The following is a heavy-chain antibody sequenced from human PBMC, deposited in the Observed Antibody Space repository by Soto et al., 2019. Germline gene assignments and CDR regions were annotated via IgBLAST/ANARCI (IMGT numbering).Heavy chain of an antibody. V-gene: IGHV3-48*02. CDR2: ISSSSSTI. D-gene: IGHD2-15*01. CDR3: ARDVNWEYCSGGSCYSGVGWYDYYGMDV. J-gene: IGHJ6*02. CDR1: GFTFSSYS. Sequence: GGSLRLSCAASGFTFSSYSMNWVRQAPGKGLEWVSYISSSSSTIYYADSVKGRFTISRDNAKNSLYLQMNSLRDEDTGVDYCARDVNWEYCSGGSCYSGVGWYDYYGMDVWGQGTTVTVSS.